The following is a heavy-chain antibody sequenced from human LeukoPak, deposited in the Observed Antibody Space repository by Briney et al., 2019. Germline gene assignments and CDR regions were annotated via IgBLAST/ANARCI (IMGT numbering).Heavy chain of an antibody. J-gene: IGHJ4*02. D-gene: IGHD3-22*01. CDR3: AKVSSGYSFYFDY. CDR2: IWYDGSNK. V-gene: IGHV3-33*06. CDR1: GFTFSSYG. Sequence: GGSLRLSCAASGFTFSSYGMHWVRQAPGKGLEWVAVIWYDGSNKYYADSVKGRFTISRDNSKNTLYLQMNSLRAEDTAVYYCAKVSSGYSFYFDYWGQGGLVTVSS.